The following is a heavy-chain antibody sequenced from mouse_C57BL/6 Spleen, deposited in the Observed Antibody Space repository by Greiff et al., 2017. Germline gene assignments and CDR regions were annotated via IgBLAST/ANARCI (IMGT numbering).Heavy chain of an antibody. D-gene: IGHD2-1*01. CDR2: IDPSDSYT. V-gene: IGHV1-69*01. CDR3: ARGRNTYAWDY. Sequence: VQLQQPGAELVMPGASVKLSCKASGYTFTSYWMHWVKQRPGQSLEWIGEIDPSDSYTKYNQKFKGKFTLTVHKSSSPAYRQLSGLTSGDSAVYYGARGRNTYAWDYWGQGTSVTVSS. J-gene: IGHJ4*01. CDR1: GYTFTSYW.